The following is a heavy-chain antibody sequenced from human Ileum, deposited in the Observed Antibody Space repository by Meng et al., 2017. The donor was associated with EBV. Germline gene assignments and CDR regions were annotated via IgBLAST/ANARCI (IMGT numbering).Heavy chain of an antibody. CDR2: IYGQGDK. CDR1: GFSLSTSGVG. D-gene: IGHD6-13*01. J-gene: IGHJ5*01. V-gene: IGHV2-5*01. CDR3: ALRPRQLLRGWFDS. Sequence: APTVVNPTQPLALTCTFSGFSLSTSGVGVGWIRQPPGKALEWLAMIYGQGDKHYSPSLTSRLTITKDTSKNQVVLTMTNMDSVDTATYYCALRPRQLLRGWFDSWGQGALVTVSS.